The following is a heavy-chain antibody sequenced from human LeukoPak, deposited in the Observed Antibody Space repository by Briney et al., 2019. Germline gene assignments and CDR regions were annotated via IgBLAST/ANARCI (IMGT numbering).Heavy chain of an antibody. J-gene: IGHJ4*02. CDR3: ARERQPAAPFDY. D-gene: IGHD2-2*01. CDR1: GGSISSYY. V-gene: IGHV4-59*12. Sequence: PSETLSLTCTVSGGSISSYYWSWIRQPPGKGLEWIGYIYYSGSTYYNPSLKSRVTISVDTSKNQFSLKLSSVTAADTAVYYCARERQPAAPFDYWGQGTLVTVSS. CDR2: IYYSGST.